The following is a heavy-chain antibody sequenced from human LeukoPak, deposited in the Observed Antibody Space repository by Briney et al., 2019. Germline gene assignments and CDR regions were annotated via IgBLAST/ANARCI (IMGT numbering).Heavy chain of an antibody. D-gene: IGHD2-15*01. J-gene: IGHJ4*02. CDR2: ISSSSNYI. V-gene: IGHV3-21*01. CDR1: GFTFSSYS. Sequence: GGSLRLSCAASGFTFSSYSMHWVRQAPGKGLEWVSSISSSSNYIYYADSVKGRFTISRDNAKNSLYLQMNSLGAEDTAVYYCARVGVVIAAARGPFDYWGQGILVTVSS. CDR3: ARVGVVIAAARGPFDY.